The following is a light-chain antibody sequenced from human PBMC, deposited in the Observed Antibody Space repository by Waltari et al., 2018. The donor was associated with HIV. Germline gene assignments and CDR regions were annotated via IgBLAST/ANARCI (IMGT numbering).Light chain of an antibody. J-gene: IGLJ2*01. CDR1: SSNIGDNA. V-gene: IGLV1-44*01. Sequence: QSVLTQPPSVSGTPGQRVTIPCSGGSSNIGDNAVSCYQQFPGTAPKLLIYSNNQRASGVPDRFSGSESGTSASLAISGLQSEDEADYYCATLDDSLNGPVFGGGTKVTVL. CDR3: ATLDDSLNGPV. CDR2: SNN.